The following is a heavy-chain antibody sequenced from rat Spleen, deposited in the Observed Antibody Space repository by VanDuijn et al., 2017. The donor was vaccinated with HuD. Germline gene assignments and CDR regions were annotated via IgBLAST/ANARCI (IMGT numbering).Heavy chain of an antibody. D-gene: IGHD1-12*03. CDR1: GFSLSNYG. V-gene: IGHV2-13*01. J-gene: IGHJ2*01. CDR2: IWSGGST. Sequence: QVQLKESGPGLVQPSQTLSLTCTVSGFSLSNYGVIWVRQPPGKGLEWMGVIWSGGSTDYNSALKSRLTISRETSKNQVFLKMNSLLTDDTGTYYCTSQYYYEGNYRDYWGQGVMVTVSS. CDR3: TSQYYYEGNYRDY.